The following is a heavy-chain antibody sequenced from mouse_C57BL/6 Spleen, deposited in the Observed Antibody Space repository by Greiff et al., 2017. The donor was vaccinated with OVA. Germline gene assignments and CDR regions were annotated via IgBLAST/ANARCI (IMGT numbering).Heavy chain of an antibody. CDR2: IDPNSGGT. CDR1: GYTFTSYW. J-gene: IGHJ4*01. CDR3: AREVDGYSRYYAMDY. V-gene: IGHV1-72*01. D-gene: IGHD2-3*01. Sequence: VQRVESGAELVKPGASVKLSCKASGYTFTSYWMHWVKQRPGRGLEWIGRIDPNSGGTKYNEKFKSKATLTVDKPSSTAYMQLSSLTSEDSAVYYCAREVDGYSRYYAMDYWGQGTSVTVSS.